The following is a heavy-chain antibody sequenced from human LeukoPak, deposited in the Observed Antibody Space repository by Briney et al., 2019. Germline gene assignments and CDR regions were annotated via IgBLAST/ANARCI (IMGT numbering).Heavy chain of an antibody. J-gene: IGHJ4*02. Sequence: GGSLRLSCAASGFTFSSFAMHWVRQAPGKGPEWVAVISFDGTNKYYADSVKGRFTISRDNAKNSLRLQMNSLRAEDTAVYYCASLGSWAIDYWGQGTLVTVSS. CDR1: GFTFSSFA. CDR2: ISFDGTNK. CDR3: ASLGSWAIDY. D-gene: IGHD2-15*01. V-gene: IGHV3-30-3*01.